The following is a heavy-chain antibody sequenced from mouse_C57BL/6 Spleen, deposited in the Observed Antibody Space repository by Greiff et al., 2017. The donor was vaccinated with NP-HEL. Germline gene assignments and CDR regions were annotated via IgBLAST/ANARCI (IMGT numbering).Heavy chain of an antibody. CDR1: GYTFTSYW. CDR2: IDPSDSYT. J-gene: IGHJ1*03. V-gene: IGHV1-69*01. D-gene: IGHD1-1*01. Sequence: VQLQQPGAELVMPGASVKLSCKASGYTFTSYWMHWVKQRPGQGLEWIGEIDPSDSYTNYNQKFKGKSTLTVDKSSSTAYMQLSSLTSEDSAVYYCARCGSSYGYFDVWGTGTTVTVSS. CDR3: ARCGSSYGYFDV.